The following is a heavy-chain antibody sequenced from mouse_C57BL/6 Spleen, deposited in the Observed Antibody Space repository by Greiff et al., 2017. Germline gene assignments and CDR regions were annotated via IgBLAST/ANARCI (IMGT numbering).Heavy chain of an antibody. CDR2: IRNKANNHAT. Sequence: EVQVVESGGGLVQPGGSMKLSCAASGFTFSDAWMDWVRQSPEKGLEWVAEIRNKANNHATYYAESVKGRFTISRYDSKSSVYLQMNSLRAEDTGIYYCTRTSNWYYFDYWGQGTTLTVSS. CDR1: GFTFSDAW. D-gene: IGHD4-1*01. CDR3: TRTSNWYYFDY. J-gene: IGHJ2*01. V-gene: IGHV6-6*01.